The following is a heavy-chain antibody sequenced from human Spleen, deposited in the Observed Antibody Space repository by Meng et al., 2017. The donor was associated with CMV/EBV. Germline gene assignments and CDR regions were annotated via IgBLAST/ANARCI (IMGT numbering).Heavy chain of an antibody. J-gene: IGHJ6*02. V-gene: IGHV3-21*01. D-gene: IGHD1-26*01. CDR2: ISSSSSYI. CDR1: GFTFSSYS. CDR3: AREDGSYYYYYGMDV. Sequence: GGSLRLSCAASGFTFSSYSMNWVRQAPGKGLEWVSSISSSSSYIYYADSVKGRFTISRDNAKNSLYLQMNSLRAEDTAVYYCAREDGSYYYYYGMDVWGQGTTVTVS.